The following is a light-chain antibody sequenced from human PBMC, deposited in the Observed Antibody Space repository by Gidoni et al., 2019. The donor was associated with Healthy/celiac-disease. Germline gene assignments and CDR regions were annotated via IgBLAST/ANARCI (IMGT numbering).Light chain of an antibody. CDR2: GAS. CDR3: QQYGSSPPPIT. Sequence: EIVLTKSPGTLSLSPGERATLSCRASQSVSSSYLAWYQQKPGQAPRLLIYGASSRATGIPDRFSGSGSGTDFTLTISRLEPEDFAGYYCQQYGSSPPPITFGQGTRLEIK. J-gene: IGKJ5*01. CDR1: QSVSSSY. V-gene: IGKV3-20*01.